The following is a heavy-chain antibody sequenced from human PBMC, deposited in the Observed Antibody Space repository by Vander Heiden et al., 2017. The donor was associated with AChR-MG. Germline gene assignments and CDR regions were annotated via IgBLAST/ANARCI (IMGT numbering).Heavy chain of an antibody. J-gene: IGHJ1*01. V-gene: IGHV3-23*01. D-gene: IGHD2-21*02. CDR1: GFTCSSYA. CDR3: AKASTGWIVVVTATKYFQH. Sequence: GQLLESGGGLVQPGGSLRLSCAASGFTCSSYAMGWVRQAPRKGLEWVSAISGSGGSTYYADSVKGRFTISRDNSKNTLYLQMNSLRAEDTAVYYCAKASTGWIVVVTATKYFQHWGQGTLVTVSS. CDR2: ISGSGGST.